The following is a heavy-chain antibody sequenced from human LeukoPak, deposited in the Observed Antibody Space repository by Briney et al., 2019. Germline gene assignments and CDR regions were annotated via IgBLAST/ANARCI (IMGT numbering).Heavy chain of an antibody. Sequence: SETLSLTCTVSGGSISNYYWSWIRQPPGKGLEWIGYIYYSGSTNYKPSLKSRVTISVATSKNQFSLNLSSVTAADTAVYYCARGISSGWYPDYWGQGTLLTVSS. D-gene: IGHD6-19*01. CDR3: ARGISSGWYPDY. CDR2: IYYSGST. J-gene: IGHJ4*02. V-gene: IGHV4-59*01. CDR1: GGSISNYY.